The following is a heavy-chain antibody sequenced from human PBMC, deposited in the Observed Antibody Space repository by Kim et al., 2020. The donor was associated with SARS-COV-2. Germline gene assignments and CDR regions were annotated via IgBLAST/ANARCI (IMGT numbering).Heavy chain of an antibody. CDR2: INHSGGST. D-gene: IGHD1-26*01. J-gene: IGHJ3*02. CDR3: ASTSLALVGAITDDAFDI. Sequence: ASVKVSCKASGYTFTSYYMHWVRQAPGQGLEWMGIINHSGGSTSYAQKFQGRVTMTRDTSTSTVYMELSSLRSEDTAVYYCASTSLALVGAITDDAFDIWGQGTMVTVSS. CDR1: GYTFTSYY. V-gene: IGHV1-46*01.